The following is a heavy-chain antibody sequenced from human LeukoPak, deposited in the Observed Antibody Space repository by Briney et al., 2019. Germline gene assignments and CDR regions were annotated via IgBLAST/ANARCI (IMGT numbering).Heavy chain of an antibody. CDR1: GFTFSSYG. V-gene: IGHV3-23*01. CDR3: XXXXXQFDX. Sequence: PGGSLRLSCAASGFTFSSYGMSWVRQAPGKGLEWVSDISGSGGTTYYADSVKGRFTISRDNSKKTLYLQRNSLIVDNKAVYYCXXXXXQFDXXGQGTLVSVSS. CDR2: ISGSGGTT. J-gene: IGHJ4*02.